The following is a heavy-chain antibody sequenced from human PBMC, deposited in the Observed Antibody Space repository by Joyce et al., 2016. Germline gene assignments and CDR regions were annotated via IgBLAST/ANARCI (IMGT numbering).Heavy chain of an antibody. D-gene: IGHD2-2*01. Sequence: QVQLQESGPGLVKPSQILSLTCTVFGVSISSIGYYWSWIRQRPGKGLEWIGYICYSGRAYFNPSLESRLTISVDASEKQFSRKVSSVTAADTAVYYCARVRKYHSDYWGQGTLVTVSS. CDR3: ARVRKYHSDY. J-gene: IGHJ4*02. V-gene: IGHV4-31*03. CDR2: ICYSGRA. CDR1: GVSISSIGYY.